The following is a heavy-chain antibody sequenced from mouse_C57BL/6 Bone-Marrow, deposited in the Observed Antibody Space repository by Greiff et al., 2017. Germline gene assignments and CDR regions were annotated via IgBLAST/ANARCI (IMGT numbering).Heavy chain of an antibody. CDR1: GYTFTDYY. CDR3: ARMTTVLLGY. CDR2: INPNNGGT. V-gene: IGHV1-26*01. Sequence: EVQLQQSGPELVKPGASVKISCKASGYTFTDYYMNWVKQSHGKSLEWIGDINPNNGGTSYNQKFKGKATLTVDKSSSTAYMELRSLTSEYSAVYYCARMTTVLLGYWGQGTTLTVSS. J-gene: IGHJ2*01. D-gene: IGHD1-1*01.